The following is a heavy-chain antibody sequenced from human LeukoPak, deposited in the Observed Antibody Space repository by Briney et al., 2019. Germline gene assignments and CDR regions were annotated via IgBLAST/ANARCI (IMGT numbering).Heavy chain of an antibody. CDR2: IYSGGST. CDR1: GFSVSSNY. V-gene: IGHV3-66*01. D-gene: IGHD2-2*01. J-gene: IGHJ6*02. Sequence: AGSLRLSCAASGFSVSSNYMSWVRQAPGKGLEWVSVIYSGGSTYYAHSVKGRFTISRDNSKNTLSLHMKSVRAEDTAVYSGARESSGMDVWGQGTTVTVSS. CDR3: ARESSGMDV.